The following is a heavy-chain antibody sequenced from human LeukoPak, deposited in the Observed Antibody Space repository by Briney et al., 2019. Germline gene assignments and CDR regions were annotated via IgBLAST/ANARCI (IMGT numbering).Heavy chain of an antibody. J-gene: IGHJ4*02. V-gene: IGHV1-69*05. CDR1: GGTFSSYA. D-gene: IGHD4-17*01. Sequence: GASVKVSCKASGGTFSSYAISWVRQAPGQGLEWMGGIIPIFGTANYAQKFQGRVTMTRDTSTSTVYMELSSLRSEDTAVYYCARDTDGDYLDYWGQGTLVTVSS. CDR3: ARDTDGDYLDY. CDR2: IIPIFGTA.